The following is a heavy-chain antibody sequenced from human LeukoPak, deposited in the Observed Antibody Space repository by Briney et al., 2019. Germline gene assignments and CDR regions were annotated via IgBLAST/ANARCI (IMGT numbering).Heavy chain of an antibody. CDR1: GGSFSGYY. CDR2: TGST. V-gene: IGHV4-34*01. Sequence: SETLSLTCAVYGGSFSGYYWSWIRQPPGKGLEWIGYTGSTYSNPSLKSRVTISVDTSKNQFSLKLSSVTAADTAVYYCARRFVGGYDTVYDYWGQGTLVTVSS. CDR3: ARRFVGGYDTVYDY. J-gene: IGHJ4*02. D-gene: IGHD3-22*01.